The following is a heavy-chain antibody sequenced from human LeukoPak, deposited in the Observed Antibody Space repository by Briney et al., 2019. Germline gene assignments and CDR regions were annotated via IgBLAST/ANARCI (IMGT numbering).Heavy chain of an antibody. CDR1: GFTVSSTH. CDR2: ISGSGGST. J-gene: IGHJ4*02. D-gene: IGHD6-19*01. CDR3: AKIIAVADYYFDY. Sequence: GGSLRLSCEASGFTVSSTHMVWVRQAPGKGLEWVSAISGSGGSTYYADSVRGRFTISRDNSKNTLYLQMNSLRAEDTAVYYCAKIIAVADYYFDYWGQGTLVTVSS. V-gene: IGHV3-23*01.